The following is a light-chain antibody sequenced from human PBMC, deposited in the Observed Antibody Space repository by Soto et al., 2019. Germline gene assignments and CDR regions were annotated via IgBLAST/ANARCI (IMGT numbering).Light chain of an antibody. J-gene: IGLJ1*01. CDR3: ASWDDSLNAFYV. CDR2: RNN. CDR1: SSNIGSNY. Sequence: QSVLTQPPSASGTPGQRVTISCSGRSSNIGSNYVYWNQQLPGTAPKLLMYRNNQRPSGVPDRFSGSKSGTSASLAISGLRSEDEADYYCASWDDSLNAFYVFGTGTKVTVL. V-gene: IGLV1-47*01.